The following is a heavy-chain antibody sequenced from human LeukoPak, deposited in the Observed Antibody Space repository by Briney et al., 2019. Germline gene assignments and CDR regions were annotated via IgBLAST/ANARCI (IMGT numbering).Heavy chain of an antibody. Sequence: SETLSLTCTVSGGSISSYYWSWIRQPPGKGLEWIGYIYYSGSTNYNPSLKSRVTISVDTSKNQFSLKLSSVTAADTAVYYCAREGQNYDIHHWGQGTLVTVSS. CDR3: AREGQNYDIHH. CDR1: GGSISSYY. D-gene: IGHD3-9*01. J-gene: IGHJ5*02. CDR2: IYYSGST. V-gene: IGHV4-59*01.